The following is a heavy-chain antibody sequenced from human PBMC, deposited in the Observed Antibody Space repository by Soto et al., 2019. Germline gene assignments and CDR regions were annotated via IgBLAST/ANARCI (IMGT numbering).Heavy chain of an antibody. CDR3: ASNQRYCSGGTCSVFDY. V-gene: IGHV4-39*01. D-gene: IGHD2-15*01. Sequence: QLQLQESGPGLVKPSETLSLTCTVSGGSISSSTYYWGWIRQPPGKGLEWIGSIYYSGSTYYNPSLKSRITISVDTSKKQFSLKLNSVTAAGTAVYYCASNQRYCSGGTCSVFDYWGQGTLITVSS. J-gene: IGHJ4*02. CDR1: GGSISSSTYY. CDR2: IYYSGST.